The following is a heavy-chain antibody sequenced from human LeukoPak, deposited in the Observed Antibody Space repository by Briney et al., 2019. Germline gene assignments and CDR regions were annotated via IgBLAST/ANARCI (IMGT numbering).Heavy chain of an antibody. CDR1: GYTFTSYD. Sequence: ASVKVSFKASGYTFTSYDINWVRQATGQGREWMGWMNPNSGNTGDAQKFQVRVTMTRNTSISTAYMELSSLRSEDTDVYYCASSRGGNYYYYGMDVWGQGTTVTVSS. CDR3: ASSRGGNYYYYGMDV. V-gene: IGHV1-8*01. CDR2: MNPNSGNT. D-gene: IGHD3-10*01. J-gene: IGHJ6*02.